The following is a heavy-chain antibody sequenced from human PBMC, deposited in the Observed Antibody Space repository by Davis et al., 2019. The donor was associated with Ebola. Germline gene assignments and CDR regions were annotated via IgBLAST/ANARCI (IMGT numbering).Heavy chain of an antibody. CDR2: MTPNSGIT. J-gene: IGHJ4*02. CDR1: GGTFSGYP. CDR3: ARVRAPYYFDY. Sequence: ASVKVSCKASGGTFSGYPINWVRQATGQGLEWMGWMTPNSGITVYAQKFQGRVTMTRNTSISTAYMELSSLTSEDTAVYYCARVRAPYYFDYWGQGTLVTVSS. V-gene: IGHV1-8*02.